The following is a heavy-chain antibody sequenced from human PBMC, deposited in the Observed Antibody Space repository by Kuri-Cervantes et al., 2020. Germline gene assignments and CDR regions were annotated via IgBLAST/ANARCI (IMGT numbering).Heavy chain of an antibody. Sequence: GGSLRLSCAASGFIISDHYMSWIRQAPGKGPEWVSHIDGSGGVIEHADSVKGRFIISRDNAKNSLYLQMNSLRAEDTAVYYCAKELERRRNWFDPWGQGTLVTVSS. V-gene: IGHV3-11*04. J-gene: IGHJ5*02. CDR1: GFIISDHY. CDR3: AKELERRRNWFDP. D-gene: IGHD1-1*01. CDR2: IDGSGGVI.